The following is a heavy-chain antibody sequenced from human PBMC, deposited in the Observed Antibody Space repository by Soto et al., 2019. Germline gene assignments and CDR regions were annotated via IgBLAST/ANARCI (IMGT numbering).Heavy chain of an antibody. V-gene: IGHV2-5*02. CDR3: AHSSNLYYDGSGSYSGFFDP. CDR2: IYWDDDK. J-gene: IGHJ5*02. D-gene: IGHD3-10*01. CDR1: GFSLSTSGVG. Sequence: QITLKESGPTLVKPTQTLTLTCTFSGFSLSTSGVGVGWIRQPPGKALEWLALIYWDDDKRYSPSLKSRRTLPKATSKNQVLLTTTNMDPVDTATYYCAHSSNLYYDGSGSYSGFFDPWGQGTLVTVSS.